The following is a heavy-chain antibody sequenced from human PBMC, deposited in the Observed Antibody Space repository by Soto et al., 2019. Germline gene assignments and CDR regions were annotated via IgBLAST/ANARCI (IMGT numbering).Heavy chain of an antibody. CDR1: GFTFSSYA. CDR2: ISGSGGST. D-gene: IGHD3-3*01. J-gene: IGHJ3*02. V-gene: IGHV3-23*01. Sequence: VQLLESGGGLVQPGGSLRLSCAASGFTFSSYAMSWVRQAPGKGLEWVSAISGSGGSTYYADSVKGRFTISRDNSKDTLYLQMNSLSAEDTAAYYCLGREWYDDAFDIWGQGTMVTVSS. CDR3: LGREWYDDAFDI.